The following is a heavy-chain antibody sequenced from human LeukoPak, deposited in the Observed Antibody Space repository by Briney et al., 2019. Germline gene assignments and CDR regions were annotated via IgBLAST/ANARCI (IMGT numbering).Heavy chain of an antibody. D-gene: IGHD6-13*01. J-gene: IGHJ5*02. V-gene: IGHV4-39*01. CDR2: IHSSGST. Sequence: SETLSLTCTVSGDSISSSYYWGWIRQPPGKGLEWIGSIHSSGSTYYNPSLKSRVTISADTSKDQFSLKLSSITAADTAFYYCARPPGIAAAWFNPWGQGTLVTVSS. CDR1: GDSISSSYY. CDR3: ARPPGIAAAWFNP.